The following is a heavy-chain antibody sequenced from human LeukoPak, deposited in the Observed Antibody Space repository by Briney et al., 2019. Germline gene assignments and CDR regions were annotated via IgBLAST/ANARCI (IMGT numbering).Heavy chain of an antibody. CDR1: GFNFQRYG. Sequence: GGSLRLSCVASGFNFQRYGMGWVRQAPGKGLEWVSSITSGSAYIYYADSVKGRFTISRDNAKNSLYLQMNSLRAEDTAVYYCARAVAGPFYYYYYYMDVWGKGTTVTVSS. V-gene: IGHV3-21*01. J-gene: IGHJ6*03. D-gene: IGHD6-19*01. CDR2: ITSGSAYI. CDR3: ARAVAGPFYYYYYYMDV.